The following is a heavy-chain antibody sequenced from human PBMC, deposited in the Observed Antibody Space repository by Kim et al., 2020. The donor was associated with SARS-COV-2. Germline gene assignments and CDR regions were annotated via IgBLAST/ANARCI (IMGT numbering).Heavy chain of an antibody. J-gene: IGHJ4*02. V-gene: IGHV3-15*01. CDR3: TTEPIAAAGSGR. Sequence: DYAAPVKGRFTISRDDSKNTLYLQMNSLKTEDTAVYYCTTEPIAAAGSGRWGQGTLVTVSS. D-gene: IGHD6-13*01.